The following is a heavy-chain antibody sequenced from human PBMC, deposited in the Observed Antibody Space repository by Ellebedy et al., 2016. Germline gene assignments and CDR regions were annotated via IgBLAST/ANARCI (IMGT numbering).Heavy chain of an antibody. CDR3: VYSSGWAEYFQH. D-gene: IGHD6-19*01. Sequence: GSLRLSXTVSGGSISSSSYYWGWIRQPPGKGLEWIGSIYYSGSTYYNPSLKSRVTISVDTSKNQFSLKLSSVTAADTAVYYCVYSSGWAEYFQHWGQGTLVTVSS. CDR2: IYYSGST. CDR1: GGSISSSSYY. J-gene: IGHJ1*01. V-gene: IGHV4-39*01.